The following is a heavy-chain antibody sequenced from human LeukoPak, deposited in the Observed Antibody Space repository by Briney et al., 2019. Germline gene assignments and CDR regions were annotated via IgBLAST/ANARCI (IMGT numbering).Heavy chain of an antibody. Sequence: PSETLSLTCAVSGGSISSGGYSWSWIRQPPGKGLEWIGYIYHSGSTYYNPSLKSRVTISVDRSKNQFSLKLSSVTAADTAVYYCARGGDILTGYYYFNYWGQGTLVTVSS. CDR1: GGSISSGGYS. V-gene: IGHV4-30-2*01. CDR2: IYHSGST. CDR3: ARGGDILTGYYYFNY. D-gene: IGHD3-9*01. J-gene: IGHJ4*02.